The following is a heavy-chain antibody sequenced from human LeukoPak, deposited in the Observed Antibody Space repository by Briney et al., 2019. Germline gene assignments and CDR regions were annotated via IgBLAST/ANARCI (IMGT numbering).Heavy chain of an antibody. D-gene: IGHD5-24*01. CDR3: ARRCRAGYNCYFDY. V-gene: IGHV4-34*01. CDR1: GGSFSGYY. CDR2: INHSGST. Sequence: KASETLSLTCAVYGGSFSGYYWSWIRQPPGKGLEWIGEINHSGSTNYNPSLKSRVTISVDTSKNQFSLKLRSVTAADTAVYYCARRCRAGYNCYFDYWGQGTLVTVSS. J-gene: IGHJ4*02.